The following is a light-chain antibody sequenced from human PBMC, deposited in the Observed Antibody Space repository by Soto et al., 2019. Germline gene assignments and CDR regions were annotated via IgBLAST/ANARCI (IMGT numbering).Light chain of an antibody. Sequence: QSALTQPPSASGSPGQSVTISCTGTSSDVGAYKYVSWYQQHPGKAPKLMIYAVSERPSGVPDRFSGSKSGNTASLTVSGLQAEDEADYYCQAYDYSLTASVFGGGTKLTVL. CDR1: SSDVGAYKY. J-gene: IGLJ3*02. CDR3: QAYDYSLTASV. CDR2: AVS. V-gene: IGLV2-8*01.